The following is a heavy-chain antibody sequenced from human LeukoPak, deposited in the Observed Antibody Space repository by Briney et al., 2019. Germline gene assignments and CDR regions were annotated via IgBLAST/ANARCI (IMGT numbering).Heavy chain of an antibody. CDR3: ARDAGDYYDSSGYPDY. J-gene: IGHJ4*02. Sequence: SETLSLTCTVSGGSISSSSYYWGWIRQPPGKGLEWIGSIYYSGSTYYNPSLKSRVTISVDTPKNQFSLKLSSVTAADTAVYYCARDAGDYYDSSGYPDYWGQGTLVTVSS. D-gene: IGHD3-22*01. CDR2: IYYSGST. V-gene: IGHV4-39*07. CDR1: GGSISSSSYY.